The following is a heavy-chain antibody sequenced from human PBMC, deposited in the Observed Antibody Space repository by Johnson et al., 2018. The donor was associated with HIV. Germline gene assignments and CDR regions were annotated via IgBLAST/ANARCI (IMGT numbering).Heavy chain of an antibody. D-gene: IGHD6-19*01. V-gene: IGHV3-30*02. CDR3: AKDCIAVAGTRSAFDI. Sequence: QVQLVESGGGVVQPGGSLRLSCAASGFTFSSYGMHWVRQAPGKGLEWVAFIRYDGSNKYYADSVKGRFTISRDNSKNTLYLQMNSLRADDTAVYYCAKDCIAVAGTRSAFDIWGQGTMVTVSS. CDR1: GFTFSSYG. J-gene: IGHJ3*02. CDR2: IRYDGSNK.